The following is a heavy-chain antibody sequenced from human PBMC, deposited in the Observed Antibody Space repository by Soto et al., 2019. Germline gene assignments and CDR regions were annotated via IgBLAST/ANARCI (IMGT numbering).Heavy chain of an antibody. D-gene: IGHD2-2*01. Sequence: SETLSLTCTVSGGSISSYYWSWIRQPPGKGLEWIGYIYYSGSTNYNPSLKSRVNISVDTSKDQFSLKLSSVTVADTAVYYCARHVVPAANYFAYWGQGTLVTVSS. V-gene: IGHV4-59*08. CDR1: GGSISSYY. CDR3: ARHVVPAANYFAY. CDR2: IYYSGST. J-gene: IGHJ4*02.